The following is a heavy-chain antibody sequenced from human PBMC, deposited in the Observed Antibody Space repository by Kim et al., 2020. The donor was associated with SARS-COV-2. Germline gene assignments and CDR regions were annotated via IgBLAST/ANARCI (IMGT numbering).Heavy chain of an antibody. Sequence: SHTLSLTCAISGDSVSSNSAAWNWIRQSPSRGLEWLGRTYYRSKWYNDYAVSVKSRITINPDTSKNQFSLQLNSVTPEDTAVYYCARDGYSSSPFPRTRRFDPWGQGTLVTVSS. J-gene: IGHJ5*02. CDR3: ARDGYSSSPFPRTRRFDP. V-gene: IGHV6-1*01. CDR2: TYYRSKWYN. CDR1: GDSVSSNSAA. D-gene: IGHD6-13*01.